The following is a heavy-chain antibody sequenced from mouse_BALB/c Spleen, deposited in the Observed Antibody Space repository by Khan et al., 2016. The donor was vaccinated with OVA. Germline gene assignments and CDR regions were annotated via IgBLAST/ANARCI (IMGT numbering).Heavy chain of an antibody. CDR2: ISSGGTYT. Sequence: EVELVESGGGLVRPGGSLKLSCAASGFSFSSYSMSWFRQPPAKRQLWFATISSGGTYTYYPASVKGRFTISRDNAKNPLYLQMSSLKSEDTAMYYGPRHRGYYGHKPYLKYWGQGTTLTVSS. D-gene: IGHD1-1*01. J-gene: IGHJ2*01. CDR3: PRHRGYYGHKPYLKY. V-gene: IGHV5-6-4*01. CDR1: GFSFSSYS.